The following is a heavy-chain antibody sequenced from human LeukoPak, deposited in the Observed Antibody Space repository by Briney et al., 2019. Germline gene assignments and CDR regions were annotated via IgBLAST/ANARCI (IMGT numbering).Heavy chain of an antibody. Sequence: KTSETLSLTCTVSGGSISSYYWSWLRQPAGKGLEWLGRIYTSGSTNYNPSLKSRVTMSVDTSKNQFSLKLSSVTAADTAVFYCARENSGSYREFDYWGQGTLVTVSS. CDR2: IYTSGST. CDR3: ARENSGSYREFDY. CDR1: GGSISSYY. J-gene: IGHJ4*02. V-gene: IGHV4-4*07. D-gene: IGHD1-26*01.